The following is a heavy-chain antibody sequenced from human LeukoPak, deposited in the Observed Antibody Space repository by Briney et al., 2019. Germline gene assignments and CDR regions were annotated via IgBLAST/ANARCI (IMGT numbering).Heavy chain of an antibody. V-gene: IGHV1-46*01. CDR1: GYTFTSYY. CDR2: INPSGGST. CDR3: ARSAGHCGSTSCYSAGDY. J-gene: IGHJ4*02. Sequence: GASVKVSCKASGYTFTSYYMHWVRQAPGQGLEWMGIINPSGGSTSYAQKFQGRVTMTRDTSTSTVYMELSSLRSEDTAVYYCARSAGHCGSTSCYSAGDYWGQGTLVTVSS. D-gene: IGHD2-2*02.